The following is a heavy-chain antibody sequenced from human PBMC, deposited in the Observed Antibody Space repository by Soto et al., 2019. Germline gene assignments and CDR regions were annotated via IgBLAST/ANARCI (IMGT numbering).Heavy chain of an antibody. Sequence: ASVKVSCKASRYMFTSFVMHWVRQAPGQRLEWMGWISAGNGNTKYSQKLQGRVTITRDTSASTAYMELSSLRSEDTAVYYCAVGLGELFPPVWGQGTTVTVSS. CDR2: ISAGNGNT. V-gene: IGHV1-3*01. CDR3: AVGLGELFPPV. J-gene: IGHJ6*02. CDR1: RYMFTSFV. D-gene: IGHD3-10*01.